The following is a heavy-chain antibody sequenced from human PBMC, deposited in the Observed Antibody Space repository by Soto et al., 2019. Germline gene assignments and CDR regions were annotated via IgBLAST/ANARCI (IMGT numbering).Heavy chain of an antibody. J-gene: IGHJ6*03. CDR2: IYYSGST. V-gene: IGHV4-39*01. CDR3: ASDGDSTSSSNYYYYMDV. D-gene: IGHD6-6*01. Sequence: PSETLSLTCTVSGGSISSSSYYWGWIRQPPGKGLEWIGSIYYSGSTDYNPSLKSRVTISVDTSKNQFSLRLSSVTAADTAVYYCASDGDSTSSSNYYYYMDVLCKGATVTVSS. CDR1: GGSISSSSYY.